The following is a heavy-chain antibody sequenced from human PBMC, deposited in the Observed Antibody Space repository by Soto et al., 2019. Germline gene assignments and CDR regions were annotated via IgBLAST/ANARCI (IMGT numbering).Heavy chain of an antibody. Sequence: SVKVSCKASGGTFSSYAISWVRQAPGQGLEWMGGIIPIFGTANYAQKFQGRVTITADESTSTAYMELSSLRSEDTAVYYCASAPSSGSRFYYYGMDVCGPGTTVTVS. CDR2: IIPIFGTA. CDR3: ASAPSSGSRFYYYGMDV. D-gene: IGHD3-10*01. V-gene: IGHV1-69*13. J-gene: IGHJ6*02. CDR1: GGTFSSYA.